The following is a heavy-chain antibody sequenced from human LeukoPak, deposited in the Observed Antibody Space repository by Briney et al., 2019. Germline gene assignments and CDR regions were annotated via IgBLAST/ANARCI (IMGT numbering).Heavy chain of an antibody. CDR3: AKDGGGDCYYEY. Sequence: GGSLRLSCAASGFTFSGCGIHWVRQAPGKGLEWVAVLSYDGSNKYYADSVKGRFTISRDNSKNTLYLQMNSLRAEDTAVYYCAKDGGGDCYYEYWGQGTLVTVSS. CDR1: GFTFSGCG. V-gene: IGHV3-30*18. D-gene: IGHD2-21*02. CDR2: LSYDGSNK. J-gene: IGHJ4*02.